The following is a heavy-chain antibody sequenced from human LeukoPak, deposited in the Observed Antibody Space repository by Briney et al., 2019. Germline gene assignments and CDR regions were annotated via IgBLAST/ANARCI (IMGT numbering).Heavy chain of an antibody. Sequence: TGGSLRLSCAASGFTFSSYAMHWVRQAPGKGLEWVAVISYDGSNKYYADSVKGRFTISRDNSKNTLYLQMNSLRAEDTAVYYCARATNGRFDIWGQGTMVTVSS. CDR1: GFTFSSYA. J-gene: IGHJ3*02. CDR3: ARATNGRFDI. V-gene: IGHV3-30-3*01. CDR2: ISYDGSNK. D-gene: IGHD2-8*01.